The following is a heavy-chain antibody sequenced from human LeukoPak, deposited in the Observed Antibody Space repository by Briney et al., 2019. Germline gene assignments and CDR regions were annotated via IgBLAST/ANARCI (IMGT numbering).Heavy chain of an antibody. D-gene: IGHD2-2*01. CDR1: GFTFSSYS. V-gene: IGHV3-21*01. CDR2: ISSSSSYI. CDR3: ARGKYCSNTSCSIWFDP. J-gene: IGHJ5*02. Sequence: PGGSLRLSCAASGFTFSSYSMNWVRQAPGKGLEWVSSISSSSSYIYYADSVKGRFTISRDNAKNSLYLQMNSLRAEDTAVYYCARGKYCSNTSCSIWFDPWGQGTLVTVSS.